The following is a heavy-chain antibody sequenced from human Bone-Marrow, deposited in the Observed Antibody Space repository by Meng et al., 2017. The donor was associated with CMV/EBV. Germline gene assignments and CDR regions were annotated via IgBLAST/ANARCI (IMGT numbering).Heavy chain of an antibody. CDR1: GFTFSSYS. CDR2: ISSSSSYI. CDR3: AREGILLLWFGESIFLDV. D-gene: IGHD3-10*01. Sequence: GGSLRLSCAASGFTFSSYSMNWVRQAPGKGLEWVTSISSSSSYIYYADSVKGRFTISRDNAKNSLYLQMNSLRAEDTAVYYCAREGILLLWFGESIFLDVWGQGTTVTVYS. V-gene: IGHV3-21*01. J-gene: IGHJ6*02.